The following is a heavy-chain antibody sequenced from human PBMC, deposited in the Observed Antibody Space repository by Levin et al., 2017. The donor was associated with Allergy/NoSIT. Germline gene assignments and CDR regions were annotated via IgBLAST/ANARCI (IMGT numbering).Heavy chain of an antibody. CDR1: GGSISSSSYY. Sequence: SQTLSLTCTVSGGSISSSSYYWGWIRQPPGKGLEWIGSIYYSGSTYYNPSLKSRVTISVDTSKNQFSLKLSSVTAADTAVYYCARQSVRAFDIWGQGTMVTVSS. CDR3: ARQSVRAFDI. V-gene: IGHV4-39*01. CDR2: IYYSGST. J-gene: IGHJ3*02. D-gene: IGHD4-17*01.